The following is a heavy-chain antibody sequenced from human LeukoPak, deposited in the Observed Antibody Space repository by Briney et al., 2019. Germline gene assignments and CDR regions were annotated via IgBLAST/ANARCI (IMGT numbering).Heavy chain of an antibody. CDR3: AREGMVRGVIITSSYNWFDP. V-gene: IGHV1-2*02. CDR1: GYTFTNYY. Sequence: ASVKVSCKASGYTFTNYYMHWVPQAPGQGLEWMGWINPNSGGTNYAQKFQGRVTMTRDTSISTAYMELSRLRSDDTAVYYCAREGMVRGVIITSSYNWFDPWGQGTLVTVSS. J-gene: IGHJ5*02. CDR2: INPNSGGT. D-gene: IGHD3-10*01.